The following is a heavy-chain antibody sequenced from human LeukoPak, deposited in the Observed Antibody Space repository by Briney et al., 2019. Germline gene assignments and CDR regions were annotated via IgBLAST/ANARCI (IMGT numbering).Heavy chain of an antibody. CDR2: IIPIFGTA. Sequence: SVKVSCKASGGTFSSYAISWVRQAPGQGLEWMGGIIPIFGTANYAQKFQGRVTITTDESTSTAYMELSSPRSEDTAVYYCARSSGYDGYNWFDPWGQGTLVTVSS. CDR3: ARSSGYDGYNWFDP. D-gene: IGHD5-12*01. V-gene: IGHV1-69*05. J-gene: IGHJ5*02. CDR1: GGTFSSYA.